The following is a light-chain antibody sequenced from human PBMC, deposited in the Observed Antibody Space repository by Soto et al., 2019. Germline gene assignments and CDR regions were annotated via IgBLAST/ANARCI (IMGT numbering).Light chain of an antibody. CDR1: SSDVGGYKN. J-gene: IGLJ1*01. CDR3: SSYAGINNLGV. V-gene: IGLV2-8*01. Sequence: QSALTQPPSASGSPGRSFTISCTGTSSDVGGYKNVSWYQQHPGKAPKLMIFEVNTRPSGVPDRFSGSKSGNTASLTVSGLQAEDEADYYCSSYAGINNLGVFGTGTKLTVL. CDR2: EVN.